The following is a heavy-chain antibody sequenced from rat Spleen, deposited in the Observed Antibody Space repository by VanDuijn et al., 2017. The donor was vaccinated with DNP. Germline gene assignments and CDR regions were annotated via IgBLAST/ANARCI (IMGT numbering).Heavy chain of an antibody. Sequence: EVQLVESGGGLVQPGRSLKLSCAASRFTFSDYNMAWVRQAPKKGLEWVATISYDGGGTFYRDSVKGRFTISRDNTKTTLYLQMDSLRSEETATYYCVRWNSGHFDYWGQGVMVPVSS. CDR2: ISYDGGGT. CDR3: VRWNSGHFDY. CDR1: RFTFSDYN. V-gene: IGHV5-7*01. J-gene: IGHJ2*01. D-gene: IGHD4-3*01.